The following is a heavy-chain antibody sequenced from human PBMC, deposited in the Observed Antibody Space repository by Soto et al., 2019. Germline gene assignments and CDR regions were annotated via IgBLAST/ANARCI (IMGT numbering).Heavy chain of an antibody. V-gene: IGHV4-59*01. CDR3: ARSEGGSHYGDLDY. Sequence: SETLSLTCTVSGGSISSFYWSWIRQPPGKGLEWIGYIYYSGSTNYNPSLKSRVTISVDTSKNQFSLKLSSVTAADTAVYYCARSEGGSHYGDLDYWGQGTLVTVSS. J-gene: IGHJ4*02. CDR2: IYYSGST. CDR1: GGSISSFY. D-gene: IGHD4-17*01.